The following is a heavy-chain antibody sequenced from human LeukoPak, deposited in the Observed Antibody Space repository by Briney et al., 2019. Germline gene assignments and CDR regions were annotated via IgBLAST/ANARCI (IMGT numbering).Heavy chain of an antibody. Sequence: GASVKVSCKASGGSFSSYAISWVRQAPGLGLEWMGGIVPVFGTPNYAQKFQGRLTIIADDSSSTAYMELSSLRSEDTAVYYCARTQRTGTCAFDIWGQGTMVTVSS. CDR1: GGSFSSYA. CDR3: ARTQRTGTCAFDI. V-gene: IGHV1-69*13. CDR2: IVPVFGTP. J-gene: IGHJ3*02. D-gene: IGHD3/OR15-3a*01.